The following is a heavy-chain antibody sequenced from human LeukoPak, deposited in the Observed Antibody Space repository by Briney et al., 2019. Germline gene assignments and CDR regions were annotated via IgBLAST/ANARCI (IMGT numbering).Heavy chain of an antibody. V-gene: IGHV3-23*01. J-gene: IGHJ4*02. CDR3: ARAETYYYDSSGYYPDY. CDR1: GFTFSSYA. D-gene: IGHD3-22*01. CDR2: VSGSGDSA. Sequence: GGSLRLSCAASGFTFSSYAMSWVRQAPGKGLEWVSVVSGSGDSAYYADSVKGRFTISRDNSKNTLYLQMNSLRAEDTAVYYCARAETYYYDSSGYYPDYWGQGTLVTVSS.